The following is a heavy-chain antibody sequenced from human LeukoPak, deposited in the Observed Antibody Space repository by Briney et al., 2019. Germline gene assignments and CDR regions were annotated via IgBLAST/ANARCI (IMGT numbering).Heavy chain of an antibody. V-gene: IGHV4-4*02. CDR2: ISFSGST. D-gene: IGHD3-16*02. Sequence: PSETLSLTCAVSGASIHFSNWWGWVRQPPGKGLEWIGEISFSGSTNYNPSLKSRVTISVDTSKNQFSLKLSSVTAADTAVYYCARVYYDYVWGSYRSYNWFDPWGQGTLVTVSS. CDR3: ARVYYDYVWGSYRSYNWFDP. CDR1: GASIHFSNW. J-gene: IGHJ5*02.